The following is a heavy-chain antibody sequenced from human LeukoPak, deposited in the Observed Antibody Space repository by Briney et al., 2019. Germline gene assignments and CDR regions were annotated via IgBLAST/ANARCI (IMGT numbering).Heavy chain of an antibody. J-gene: IGHJ4*02. D-gene: IGHD6-19*01. CDR2: ISSSSSYI. Sequence: GGSLRLSCAASGFTFSSYSMNWVRQAPGKGLEWVPSISSSSSYIYYADSVKGRFTISRDNAKNSLYLQMNSLRAEDTAVYYCAREGRIAVAAYFDYWGQGTLVTVSS. CDR3: AREGRIAVAAYFDY. V-gene: IGHV3-21*01. CDR1: GFTFSSYS.